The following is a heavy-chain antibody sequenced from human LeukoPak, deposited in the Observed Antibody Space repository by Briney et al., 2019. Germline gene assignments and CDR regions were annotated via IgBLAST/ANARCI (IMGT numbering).Heavy chain of an antibody. CDR3: AKDSGSGRGLYYYGMDV. D-gene: IGHD3-10*01. Sequence: GGSLRLSCAASGLIFSSYGMHWVRQAPGKGLEWVAVISCDGNNTYYADSVKGRFTISRDNSKNTLYLQMDSLRAEDTAVYYCAKDSGSGRGLYYYGMDVWGKGTTVPVSS. CDR1: GLIFSSYG. CDR2: ISCDGNNT. V-gene: IGHV3-30*18. J-gene: IGHJ6*04.